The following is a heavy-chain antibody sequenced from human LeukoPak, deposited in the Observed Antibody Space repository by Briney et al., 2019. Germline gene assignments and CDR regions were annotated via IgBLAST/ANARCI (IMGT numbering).Heavy chain of an antibody. CDR1: GGTFSSYA. CDR2: IIPIFGTA. J-gene: IGHJ4*02. D-gene: IGHD3-3*01. CDR3: ARQEGASIFGGNDY. Sequence: SVKVSCKASGGTFSSYAISWVRQAPGQGLEWMGRIIPIFGTANYAQKFQGRVTITTDESTSTAYMELSSLRSEDTAVYYCARQEGASIFGGNDYWGQGTLVTVSS. V-gene: IGHV1-69*05.